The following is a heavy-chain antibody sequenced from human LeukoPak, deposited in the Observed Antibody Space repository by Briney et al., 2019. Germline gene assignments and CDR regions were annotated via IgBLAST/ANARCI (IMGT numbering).Heavy chain of an antibody. CDR1: GGSISTYY. V-gene: IGHV4-59*01. J-gene: IGHJ4*02. D-gene: IGHD4-23*01. Sequence: ASETLSLTCTVSGGSISTYYWSWIRQPPGKGLEWIGYIYYSGSTNYNPSLKSQVTISVDTSKNQFSLKLTSVTAADTAVYYCARVDGGNLGYWGQGTLVTVSS. CDR2: IYYSGST. CDR3: ARVDGGNLGY.